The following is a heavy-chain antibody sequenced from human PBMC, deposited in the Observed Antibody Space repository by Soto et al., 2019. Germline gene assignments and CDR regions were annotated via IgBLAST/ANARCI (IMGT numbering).Heavy chain of an antibody. Sequence: SVKVSCKASGGSFSSDAFGWVRQAPGQGLEWMGGIIPTSGTANYAQRFQGRATITADESTSTAYMELSSLTSEDTAVYFCARGQGYCSGGICYYYYYGMDVWGQGXTVTVSS. CDR2: IIPTSGTA. D-gene: IGHD2-15*01. CDR1: GGSFSSDA. J-gene: IGHJ6*02. CDR3: ARGQGYCSGGICYYYYYGMDV. V-gene: IGHV1-69*13.